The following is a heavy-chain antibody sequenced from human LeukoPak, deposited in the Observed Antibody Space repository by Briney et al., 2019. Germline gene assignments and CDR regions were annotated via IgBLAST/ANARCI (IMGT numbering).Heavy chain of an antibody. CDR2: INSDGSST. J-gene: IGHJ1*01. Sequence: GGSLRLSCAASGFTFSSYWMHWVRQAPGKGLVWVSRINSDGSSTSYADSVKGRFTISRDNAKNTLYLLMNSLRAEDTAVYYCAREGQRYGFWSGYRQYFQHWGQGTLVTVSS. CDR1: GFTFSSYW. CDR3: AREGQRYGFWSGYRQYFQH. D-gene: IGHD3-3*01. V-gene: IGHV3-74*01.